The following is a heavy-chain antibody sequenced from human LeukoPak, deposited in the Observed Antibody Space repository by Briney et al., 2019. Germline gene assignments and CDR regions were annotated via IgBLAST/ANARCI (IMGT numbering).Heavy chain of an antibody. Sequence: PGGSLRLSCVGSPVTFGTSAMSWVRQAPGKGLEWVSAVSAGGTNTYYADSVEGRFTISRDNSKDTLYLHMDSLSVEDTAQYFCARINCSGGTCYDYFDDWGQGTLVTVSS. CDR2: VSAGGTNT. CDR1: PVTFGTSA. D-gene: IGHD2-15*01. CDR3: ARINCSGGTCYDYFDD. V-gene: IGHV3-23*01. J-gene: IGHJ4*02.